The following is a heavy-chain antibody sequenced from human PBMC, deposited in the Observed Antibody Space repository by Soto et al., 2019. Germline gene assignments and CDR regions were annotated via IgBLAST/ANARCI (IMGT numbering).Heavy chain of an antibody. J-gene: IGHJ4*02. CDR1: EYTFTNYY. V-gene: IGHV1-46*01. CDR2: IYPSGGST. CDR3: ARDFSGPMDY. Sequence: ASVTVSCTASEYTFTNYYMHWVRQAPGQGLEWMGIIYPSGGSTRNAQKFQGRVTMTRDTSTSTVYMELSSLRSEDTAVYYCARDFSGPMDYWGRGTLVNVSS. D-gene: IGHD3-10*01.